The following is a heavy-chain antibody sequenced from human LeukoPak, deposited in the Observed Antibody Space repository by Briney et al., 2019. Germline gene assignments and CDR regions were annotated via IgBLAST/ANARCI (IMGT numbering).Heavy chain of an antibody. V-gene: IGHV3-7*03. CDR3: ARVLRYCSGGNCYSGGLGYMDV. D-gene: IGHD2-15*01. J-gene: IGHJ6*03. CDR1: GFTFSSYW. Sequence: PGGSLRLSCAASGFTFSSYWMTWVRQAPGKGLEWVANIKQDGSEKYYVDSVKGRFTISRDNAKNSLSLQMNSLRAEDTAVYYCARVLRYCSGGNCYSGGLGYMDVWGKGTTVTISS. CDR2: IKQDGSEK.